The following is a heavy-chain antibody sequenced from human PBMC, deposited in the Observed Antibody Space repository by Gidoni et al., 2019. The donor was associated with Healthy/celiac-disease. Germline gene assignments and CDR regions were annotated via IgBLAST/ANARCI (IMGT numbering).Heavy chain of an antibody. V-gene: IGHV4-61*01. J-gene: IGHJ4*02. CDR3: ARDYGEWEPPNY. CDR1: GGSVSSGSYY. Sequence: QVQLQESGPGLVKPSETLSLTCTVSGGSVSSGSYYWSWIRQPPGKGLEWIGYIYYSGSTNYNPSLKSRVTISVDTSKNQFSLKLSSGTAADTAVYYCARDYGEWEPPNYWGQGTLVTVSS. D-gene: IGHD1-26*01. CDR2: IYYSGST.